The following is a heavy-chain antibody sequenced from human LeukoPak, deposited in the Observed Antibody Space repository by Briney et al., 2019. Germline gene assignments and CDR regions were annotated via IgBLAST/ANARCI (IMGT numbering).Heavy chain of an antibody. Sequence: ASVKVSCKASGGTFSSYAISWVRQAPGQGLEWMGIINPSGASTRYAQKFQGRVTMTRDTSTSTVYMELSSLRVDDTAVYYCATPDVRLRYFDWSPNEWGQGTLVTVSS. J-gene: IGHJ4*02. CDR3: ATPDVRLRYFDWSPNE. D-gene: IGHD3-9*01. V-gene: IGHV1-46*01. CDR2: INPSGAST. CDR1: GGTFSSYA.